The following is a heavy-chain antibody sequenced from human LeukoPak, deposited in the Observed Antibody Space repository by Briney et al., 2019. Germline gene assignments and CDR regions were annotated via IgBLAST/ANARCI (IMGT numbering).Heavy chain of an antibody. V-gene: IGHV3-9*01. CDR1: GFTFDDYA. CDR3: AKDISTGPLYSYYMDV. J-gene: IGHJ6*03. D-gene: IGHD1-1*01. Sequence: PGGSRRLSWAASGFTFDDYAMHWVRQAPGKCLEWVSGISWNSGRIGYADSVKGRFTISRDNARNSLYLQMNSLRAEDTALYYCAKDISTGPLYSYYMDVWGKGTTVTVSS. CDR2: ISWNSGRI.